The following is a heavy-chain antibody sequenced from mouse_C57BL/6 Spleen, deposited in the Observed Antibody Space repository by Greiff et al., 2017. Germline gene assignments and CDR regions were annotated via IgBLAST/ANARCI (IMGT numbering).Heavy chain of an antibody. V-gene: IGHV5-9*01. CDR1: GFTFSSYT. D-gene: IGHD1-1*01. CDR2: ISGGGGNT. J-gene: IGHJ4*01. Sequence: DVKLVESGGGLVKPGGSLKLSCAASGFTFSSYTMSWVRQTPEKRLEWVATISGGGGNTYYPDSVKGRFTISRDNAKNTLYLQMSSLRSEDTALYYCARQNYYGSSYAMDYWGQGTSVTVSS. CDR3: ARQNYYGSSYAMDY.